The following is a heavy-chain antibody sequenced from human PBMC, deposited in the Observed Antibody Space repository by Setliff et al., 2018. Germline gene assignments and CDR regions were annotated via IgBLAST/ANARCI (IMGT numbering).Heavy chain of an antibody. Sequence: SETLSLTCTLSGDSISSTSYQWGWVRQPPGKGLEWIGSIYSTGTAYYNPSLKSRVTISVDTSKNRFSLQVTSLAATDTALYFCARHEFVGGYYGSVTYRHFDYWGQGILVTVSS. D-gene: IGHD3-10*01. J-gene: IGHJ4*02. CDR1: GDSISSTSYQ. V-gene: IGHV4-39*01. CDR2: IYSTGTA. CDR3: ARHEFVGGYYGSVTYRHFDY.